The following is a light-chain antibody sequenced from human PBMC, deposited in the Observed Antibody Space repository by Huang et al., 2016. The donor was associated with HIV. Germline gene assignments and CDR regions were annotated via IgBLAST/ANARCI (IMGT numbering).Light chain of an antibody. CDR1: RSLLFASTSKNF. Sequence: DILLTQSPDSLAVSLGERATLTCRSSRSLLFASTSKNFLAWYQQKPGQSPKLLMYRASVRESGVPERFTGSGSGTEFTLTIASLQAEDVAVYYCQQFYNMPYTFGRGTRLEI. J-gene: IGKJ2*01. CDR2: RAS. CDR3: QQFYNMPYT. V-gene: IGKV4-1*01.